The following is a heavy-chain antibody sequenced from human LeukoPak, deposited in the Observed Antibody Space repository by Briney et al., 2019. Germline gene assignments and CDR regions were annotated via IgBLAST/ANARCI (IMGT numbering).Heavy chain of an antibody. CDR3: ARRTQGHYEMDV. J-gene: IGHJ6*02. Sequence: GGSLRLSCAASGFTFSSYGMHWVRQAPGKGLEWVAVIKYDGSEKYYADSVKVRFTISRDNSKNTLYLQMNSLRAEDTAVYYCARRTQGHYEMDVWGRGTTVTVSS. V-gene: IGHV3-33*05. CDR1: GFTFSSYG. CDR2: IKYDGSEK.